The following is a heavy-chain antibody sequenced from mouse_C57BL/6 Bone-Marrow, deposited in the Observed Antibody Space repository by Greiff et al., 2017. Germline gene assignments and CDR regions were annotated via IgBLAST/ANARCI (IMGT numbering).Heavy chain of an antibody. J-gene: IGHJ2*01. CDR1: GYTFTSYW. CDR2: IDPSGSET. V-gene: IGHV1-52*01. Sequence: QVQLQQPGAELVRPGSSVKLSCKASGYTFTSYWMHWVKQRPIQGLEWIGNIDPSGSETHYNQKFKDKATLTIDKSSSTTYMQLSSLTSEAAAAYYCARLYGSSTVYFDYGGQGTALTV. CDR3: ARLYGSSTVYFDY. D-gene: IGHD1-1*01.